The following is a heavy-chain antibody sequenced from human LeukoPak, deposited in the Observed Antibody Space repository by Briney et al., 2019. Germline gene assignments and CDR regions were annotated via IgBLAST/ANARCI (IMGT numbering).Heavy chain of an antibody. V-gene: IGHV4-34*01. CDR2: INHSGST. CDR3: AGGGNYDFWSGYPYYYYYYMDV. CDR1: GGSFSGYY. Sequence: SETLSLTCAVYGGSFSGYYWSWIRQPPGKGLEWIGEINHSGSTNYNPSLKSRVTISVDTSKNQFSLKLSSVTAADTAVYYCAGGGNYDFWSGYPYYYYYYMDVWGKGTTVTVSS. J-gene: IGHJ6*03. D-gene: IGHD3-3*01.